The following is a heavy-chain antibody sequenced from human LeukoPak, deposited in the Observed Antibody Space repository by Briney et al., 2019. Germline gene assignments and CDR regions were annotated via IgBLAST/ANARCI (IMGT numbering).Heavy chain of an antibody. CDR1: RFSFSSYG. CDR2: LQYDRTNV. CDR3: ASFPPYMVRTDAFDI. D-gene: IGHD3-10*01. V-gene: IGHV3-30*02. Sequence: PGGSLRLSCAASRFSFSSYGMHWVRQAPGKGLEWVAYLQYDRTNVQYADSVRGRFTISRDNSKNILYLQMNSLRAEDTAVYYCASFPPYMVRTDAFDIRGQGTMVTVSS. J-gene: IGHJ3*02.